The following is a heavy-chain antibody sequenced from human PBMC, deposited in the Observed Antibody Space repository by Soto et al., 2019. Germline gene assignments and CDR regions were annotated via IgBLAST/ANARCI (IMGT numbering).Heavy chain of an antibody. CDR3: ARGLGVRGGIDYGMDV. Sequence: SSETLSLTCAVYGGSFSGYYWSWIRQPPGKGLEWIGEIKHSGSTNYNPTLKSRVTISVDTSKNQFSLKLSSVTAADTAVYYCARGLGVRGGIDYGMDVWGQGTTVTVSS. D-gene: IGHD3-10*01. V-gene: IGHV4-34*01. CDR2: IKHSGST. CDR1: GGSFSGYY. J-gene: IGHJ6*02.